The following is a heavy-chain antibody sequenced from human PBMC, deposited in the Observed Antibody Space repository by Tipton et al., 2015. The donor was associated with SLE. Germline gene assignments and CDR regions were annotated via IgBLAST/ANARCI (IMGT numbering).Heavy chain of an antibody. J-gene: IGHJ4*02. D-gene: IGHD3-22*01. CDR3: ARGNGYWDY. V-gene: IGHV4-38-2*02. Sequence: TLSLTCTVSGFSISSTYYWGWIRQPAGKGLAWIGNIYPTGTTHSNPSLESRVTLPVDTSKNQFSLKVTSMSAADTAVYYCARGNGYWDYWGQGTLVTVSS. CDR2: IYPTGTT. CDR1: GFSISSTYY.